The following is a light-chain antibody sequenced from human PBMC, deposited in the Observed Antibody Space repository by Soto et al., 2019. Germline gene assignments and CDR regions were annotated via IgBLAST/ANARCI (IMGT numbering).Light chain of an antibody. CDR3: QQYYETPLT. J-gene: IGKJ4*01. CDR1: QSVLYSSNNNNY. CDR2: WAS. V-gene: IGKV4-1*01. Sequence: DIVMTQSPDSLAVSLGERATINCKSSQSVLYSSNNNNYLAWYQQRPGQPPQLLIYWASTRASGVPDRFSGSGSGTDFTLTISSLQAEDVAVYYCQQYYETPLTFGGGTRVEIK.